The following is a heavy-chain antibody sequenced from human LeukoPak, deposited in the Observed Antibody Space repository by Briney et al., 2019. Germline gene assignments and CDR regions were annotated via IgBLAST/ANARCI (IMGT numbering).Heavy chain of an antibody. Sequence: SETLSLTCTVSGGSISGYFWSWIRQPAGKGLEWIGRIHDIGDSSHNPSLKSRVTMALDTSGNQVSLKLTSVTAADTAVYYCARVPSGCGGTCPSDHWGPGTLVTVSS. D-gene: IGHD2-15*01. CDR2: IHDIGDS. V-gene: IGHV4-4*07. J-gene: IGHJ4*02. CDR1: GGSISGYF. CDR3: ARVPSGCGGTCPSDH.